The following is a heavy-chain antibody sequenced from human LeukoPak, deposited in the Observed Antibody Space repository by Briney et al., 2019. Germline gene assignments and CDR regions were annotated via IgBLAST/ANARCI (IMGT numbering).Heavy chain of an antibody. CDR2: ISGSGDAT. CDR1: GFTFSSYA. J-gene: IGHJ4*02. D-gene: IGHD5-18*01. Sequence: PGGSLRLSCAASGFTFSSYAMSWVRQAPGKGLEWVSAISGSGDATYYSDSVKGRFTISRDNTKNTLYLQMNSLRAGDTAVYYCAKGGYSYGHFDYWGQGILVTVSS. CDR3: AKGGYSYGHFDY. V-gene: IGHV3-23*01.